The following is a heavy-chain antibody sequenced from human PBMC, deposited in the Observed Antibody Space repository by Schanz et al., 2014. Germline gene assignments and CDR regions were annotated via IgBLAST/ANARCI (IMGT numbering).Heavy chain of an antibody. D-gene: IGHD3-3*01. V-gene: IGHV3-7*01. J-gene: IGHJ4*02. CDR1: GFTFSAYG. CDR2: IKQDGSEK. Sequence: VQLVESGGGVVQPGRSLRLSCAASGFTFSAYGMHWVRQAPGKGMEWVANIKQDGSEKYYVDSVKGRFTISRDNAKNSLYLQMNSLTAEDTAVYYCARGVRIDYWGQGTLVTVSS. CDR3: ARGVRIDY.